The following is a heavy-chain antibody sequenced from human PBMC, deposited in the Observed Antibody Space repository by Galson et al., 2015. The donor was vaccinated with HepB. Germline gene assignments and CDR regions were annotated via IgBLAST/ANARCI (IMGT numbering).Heavy chain of an antibody. CDR2: ISYDGSNK. V-gene: IGHV3-30-3*01. D-gene: IGHD3-3*01. CDR3: ARDWYYDFWSGYRRGGAFDI. J-gene: IGHJ3*02. CDR1: GFTFSSYA. Sequence: SLRLSCAASGFTFSSYAMSWVRQAPGKGLEWVAVISYDGSNKYYADSVKGRFTISRDNSKNTLYLQMNSLRAEDTAVYYCARDWYYDFWSGYRRGGAFDIWGQGTMVTVSS.